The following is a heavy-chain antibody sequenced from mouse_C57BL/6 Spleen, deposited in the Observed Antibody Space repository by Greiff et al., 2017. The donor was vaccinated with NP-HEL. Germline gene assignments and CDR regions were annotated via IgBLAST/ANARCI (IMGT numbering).Heavy chain of an antibody. CDR1: GFTFSDYG. Sequence: EVMLVESGGGLVKPGGSLKLSCAASGFTFSDYGMHWVRQAPEKGLEWVAYISSGSSTIYYADTVKGRFTISRDNAKNTLFLQMTSLRSEDTAMYYCARNSLLWVAMDYWGQGTSVTVSS. CDR3: ARNSLLWVAMDY. J-gene: IGHJ4*01. CDR2: ISSGSSTI. V-gene: IGHV5-17*01. D-gene: IGHD2-10*01.